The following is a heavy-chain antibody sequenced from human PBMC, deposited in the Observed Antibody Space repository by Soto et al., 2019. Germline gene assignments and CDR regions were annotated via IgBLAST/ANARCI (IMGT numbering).Heavy chain of an antibody. CDR1: GFTFSSYA. Sequence: GGSLRLSCAASGFTFSSYAMHWVRQAPGKGLEWVAVISYDGSNKYYADSVKGRFTISRDNSKNTLYLQMNSLRAEDTAVYYCARDLRTYYDFWSGYYHLENYYYYYGMDVWGQGTTVTVSS. CDR3: ARDLRTYYDFWSGYYHLENYYYYYGMDV. D-gene: IGHD3-3*01. J-gene: IGHJ6*02. CDR2: ISYDGSNK. V-gene: IGHV3-30-3*01.